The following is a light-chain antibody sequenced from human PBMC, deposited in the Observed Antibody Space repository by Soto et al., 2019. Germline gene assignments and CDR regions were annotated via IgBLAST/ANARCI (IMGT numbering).Light chain of an antibody. J-gene: IGKJ1*01. CDR3: HQYNTGLRT. CDR1: LNVATN. V-gene: IGKV3-15*01. CDR2: GAS. Sequence: TVMTQSPATLSMSPGDRAALSCRASLNVATNMAWYQQKPGQAPRLLIYGASIRATGVPARFTGSGSGTEFTLTITNLRSEDFAVYYCHQYNTGLRTFGRGTRVEV.